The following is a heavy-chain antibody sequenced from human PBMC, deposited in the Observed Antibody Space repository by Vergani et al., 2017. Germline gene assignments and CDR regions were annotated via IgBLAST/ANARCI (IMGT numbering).Heavy chain of an antibody. Sequence: VPGQGLEWMGWINPNSGGTNYAQKFQGRVTMTRDTSISTAYMELSRLRSDDTAVYYCLRTITGTTEWFDPWGQGTLVTVSS. CDR2: INPNSGGT. V-gene: IGHV1-2*02. J-gene: IGHJ5*02. CDR3: LRTITGTTEWFDP. D-gene: IGHD1-7*01.